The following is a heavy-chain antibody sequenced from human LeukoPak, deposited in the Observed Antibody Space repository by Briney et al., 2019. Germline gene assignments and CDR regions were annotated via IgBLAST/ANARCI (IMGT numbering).Heavy chain of an antibody. CDR1: GGSISSGSYY. V-gene: IGHV4-61*02. CDR3: ATSPHEKWYHYYYMDV. J-gene: IGHJ6*03. Sequence: SETLSLTCTVSGGSISSGSYYWSWIRQPAGKGLEWIGRIYTSGSTNYNPSLKSRVTISVDTSKNQFSLKLSSVTAADTAVYYCATSPHEKWYHYYYMDVWGKGTTVTVSS. CDR2: IYTSGST. D-gene: IGHD1-26*01.